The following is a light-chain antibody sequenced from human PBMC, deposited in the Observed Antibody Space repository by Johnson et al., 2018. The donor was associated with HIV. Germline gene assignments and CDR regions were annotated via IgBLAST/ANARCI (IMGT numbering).Light chain of an antibody. CDR1: SSNIGNNY. Sequence: QSVLTQPPSVSAAPGQKVTISCSGSSSNIGNNYVSWYQQLPGTAPKLLIYDNNKRPSGTPDRFSGSKSGTSATLGITGLQTGDEADDYCGTWDSSMRSGFFGTGTKVTVL. CDR2: DNN. J-gene: IGLJ1*01. CDR3: GTWDSSMRSGF. V-gene: IGLV1-51*01.